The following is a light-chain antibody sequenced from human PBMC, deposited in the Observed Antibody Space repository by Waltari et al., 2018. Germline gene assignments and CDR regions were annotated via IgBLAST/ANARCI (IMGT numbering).Light chain of an antibody. CDR1: QSIYSN. Sequence: ILLTQSPVHLSVSPGKTAHLSCRASQSIYSNLAWYQERPGHPPRLLIVDASTRASGIPARVSGSGSGTEFTLTIRTLQSEDSAVYYCQQYNVWPPITCGQGTRLEIK. V-gene: IGKV3D-15*01. CDR3: QQYNVWPPIT. CDR2: DAS. J-gene: IGKJ5*01.